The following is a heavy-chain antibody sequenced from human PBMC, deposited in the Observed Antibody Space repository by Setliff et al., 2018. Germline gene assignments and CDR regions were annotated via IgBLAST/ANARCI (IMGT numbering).Heavy chain of an antibody. Sequence: PSETLSLTCTVSGGSISSGDYYWSWIRQPPGKGLEWIGYIYYSGSTYYNPSLKSRVSISVDTSKNQFSLKLSSVTAADTAVYYCARVDDGGYPDFYYYYGMDVWGQGTTVTVSS. J-gene: IGHJ6*02. D-gene: IGHD5-18*01. V-gene: IGHV4-30-4*08. CDR1: GGSISSGDYY. CDR2: IYYSGST. CDR3: ARVDDGGYPDFYYYYGMDV.